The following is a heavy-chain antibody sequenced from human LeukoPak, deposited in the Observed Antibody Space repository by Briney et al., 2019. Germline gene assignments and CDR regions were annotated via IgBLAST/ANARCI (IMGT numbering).Heavy chain of an antibody. Sequence: SETLSLTCTVSGGSISSSSYYWGWLRQPPGTGLEWIGSIYNSGSTYYNPSLKSRVTISVDTSKNQFSLKLSSVTAADTAVYYCARDYGRVPAAHFGYWGQGTLVTVSS. J-gene: IGHJ4*02. CDR1: GGSISSSSYY. D-gene: IGHD2-2*01. CDR2: IYNSGST. CDR3: ARDYGRVPAAHFGY. V-gene: IGHV4-39*07.